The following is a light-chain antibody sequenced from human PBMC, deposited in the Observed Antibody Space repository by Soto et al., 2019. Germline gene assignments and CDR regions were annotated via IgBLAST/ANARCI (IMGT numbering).Light chain of an antibody. CDR1: QSVGSW. J-gene: IGKJ2*01. Sequence: DIQMTQSPSTLSASVGDRVTITCRASQSVGSWLAWYQLKPGNAPKLLIYQASSLRTGVPSSFSGSGSGTEFTLTISSLQPDDFATYFCQQYNVYPYTFGQGTKLEIK. CDR2: QAS. V-gene: IGKV1-5*03. CDR3: QQYNVYPYT.